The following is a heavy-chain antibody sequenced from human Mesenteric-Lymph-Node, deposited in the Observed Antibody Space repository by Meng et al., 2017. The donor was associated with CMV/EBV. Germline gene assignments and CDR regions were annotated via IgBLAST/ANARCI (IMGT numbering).Heavy chain of an antibody. CDR2: IDPNNGV. CDR1: GGTFSSYT. Sequence: ASVKVSCKASGGTFSSYTISWVRQAPGQGLEWMGWIDPNNGVAQKFQDRVTMTRDTSITTGYMELSSLTSDDTAVYYCARGGGTFTYFDFWGQGTLVTVSS. D-gene: IGHD2/OR15-2a*01. V-gene: IGHV1-2*02. J-gene: IGHJ4*02. CDR3: ARGGGTFTYFDF.